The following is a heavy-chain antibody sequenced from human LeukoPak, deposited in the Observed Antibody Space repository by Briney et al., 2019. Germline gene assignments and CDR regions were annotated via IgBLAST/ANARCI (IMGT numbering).Heavy chain of an antibody. CDR2: INHSGST. Sequence: PSETLSLTCAVYGGSFSGYYWSWIRQPPGKGLEWIGEINHSGSTNYNPSLKSRVTISVDTSKNQFSLKLSSVTAADTAVYYCARDRVVVVVAASYYYYYGMDVWGQGTTVTVSS. V-gene: IGHV4-34*01. CDR3: ARDRVVVVVAASYYYYYGMDV. CDR1: GGSFSGYY. J-gene: IGHJ6*02. D-gene: IGHD2-15*01.